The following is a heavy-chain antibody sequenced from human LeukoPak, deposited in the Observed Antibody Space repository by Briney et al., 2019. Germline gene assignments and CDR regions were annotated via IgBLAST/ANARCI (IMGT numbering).Heavy chain of an antibody. J-gene: IGHJ6*02. D-gene: IGHD5-18*01. CDR3: ARDSRSRGGDTAMVNRPYYYYYYGMDV. CDR1: GGSISSGGYY. Sequence: SETLSLTCTVSGGSISSGGYYWSWIRQHPGRGLEWFGYIYYSGSTYYNPSLKSRVTISVDTSKNQFSLKLSSVTAADTAVYYCARDSRSRGGDTAMVNRPYYYYYYGMDVWGQGTTVTVSS. V-gene: IGHV4-31*03. CDR2: IYYSGST.